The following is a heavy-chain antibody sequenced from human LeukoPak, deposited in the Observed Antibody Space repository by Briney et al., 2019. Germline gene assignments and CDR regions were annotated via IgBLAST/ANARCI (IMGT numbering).Heavy chain of an antibody. CDR2: ISGSGGST. J-gene: IGHJ4*02. CDR1: GFTFSDYN. V-gene: IGHV3-23*01. CDR3: AKGLDYDYVWGSYFDY. D-gene: IGHD3-16*01. Sequence: GGSLRLSCAASGFTFSDYNMRWIRQAPGKGLEWVSAISGSGGSTYYADSVKGRFTISRDNSKNTLYLQMNSLRAEDTAVYYCAKGLDYDYVWGSYFDYWGQGTLVTVSS.